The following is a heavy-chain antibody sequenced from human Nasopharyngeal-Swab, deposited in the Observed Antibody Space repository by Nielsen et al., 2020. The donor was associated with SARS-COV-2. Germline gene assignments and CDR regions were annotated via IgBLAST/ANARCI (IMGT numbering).Heavy chain of an antibody. J-gene: IGHJ4*02. D-gene: IGHD5-12*01. CDR2: IKQDGSEK. CDR1: GFTFSSYR. V-gene: IGHV3-7*01. Sequence: GESLKISCAASGFTFSSYRMSWVRQAPGKGLEWVANIKQDGSEKYYVDSVKGRFTISRDNAKNSLYLQMNSLRAEDTAVYYCARGGYSGYEYYFDYWGQGTLVTVSS. CDR3: ARGGYSGYEYYFDY.